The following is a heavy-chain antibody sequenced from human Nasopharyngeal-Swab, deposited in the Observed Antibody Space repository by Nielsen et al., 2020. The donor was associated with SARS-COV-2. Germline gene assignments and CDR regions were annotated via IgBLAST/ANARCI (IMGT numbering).Heavy chain of an antibody. D-gene: IGHD3-10*01. CDR2: ISSSSSTI. J-gene: IGHJ5*02. V-gene: IGHV3-48*01. CDR3: ARASYYYGSGSYSPFDP. Sequence: VRQAPGKGLEWVSYISSSSSTIYYADSVKGRFTISRDNSKNTLYLQMNSLRAEDTAVYYCARASYYYGSGSYSPFDPWGQGTLVTVSS.